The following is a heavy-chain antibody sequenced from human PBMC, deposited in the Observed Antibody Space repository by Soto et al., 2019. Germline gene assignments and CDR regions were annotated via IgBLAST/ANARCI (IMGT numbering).Heavy chain of an antibody. Sequence: GGSLRLSCAASGFTFSGSAMHWVRQASGKGLEWVGRIRSKANSYATAYAASVKGRFTISRDDSKNTAYLQMNSLKTEDTAVYYCTRPYYGDSFDIWGQGTIVTVSS. CDR1: GFTFSGSA. J-gene: IGHJ3*02. V-gene: IGHV3-73*01. D-gene: IGHD4-17*01. CDR3: TRPYYGDSFDI. CDR2: IRSKANSYAT.